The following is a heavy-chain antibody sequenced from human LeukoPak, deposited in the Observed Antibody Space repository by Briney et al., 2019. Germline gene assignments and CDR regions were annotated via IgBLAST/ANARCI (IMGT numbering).Heavy chain of an antibody. Sequence: SETLSLTCAVYGGSFSGYYLSWIRQPPGKGLEWVGEINHSGSTNYNPSLKSRVNISVDTSNSQFSRKLISMTAADTAVYYCARLPVNFLSAYYADSWGQGTLVTVSS. D-gene: IGHD3-3*01. V-gene: IGHV4-34*01. CDR3: ARLPVNFLSAYYADS. CDR2: INHSGST. CDR1: GGSFSGYY. J-gene: IGHJ4*02.